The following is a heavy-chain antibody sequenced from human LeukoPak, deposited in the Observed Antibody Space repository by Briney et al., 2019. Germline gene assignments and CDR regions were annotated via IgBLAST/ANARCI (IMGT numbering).Heavy chain of an antibody. CDR3: ARDQGWFREGAYYYYMDV. Sequence: GGSLRLSCAASGFTFSSYSMNWVRQAPGKGLEWVSSISSSSSYIYYADSVKGRFTIPRDNAKNSLYLQMNSLRAEDTAVYYCARDQGWFREGAYYYYMDVWGKGTTVTVSS. V-gene: IGHV3-21*01. J-gene: IGHJ6*03. CDR1: GFTFSSYS. CDR2: ISSSSSYI. D-gene: IGHD3-10*01.